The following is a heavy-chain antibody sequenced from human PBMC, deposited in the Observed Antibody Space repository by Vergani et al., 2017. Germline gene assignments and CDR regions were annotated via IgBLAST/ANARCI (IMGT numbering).Heavy chain of an antibody. V-gene: IGHV3-9*01. CDR3: AKVMARGCSGGSCSTYYYYGMDV. J-gene: IGHJ6*02. CDR2: ISWNSGSI. D-gene: IGHD2-15*01. CDR1: GFTFDDYA. Sequence: EVQLVESGGGLVQPGRSLRLSCAASGFTFDDYAMHWVRQAPGKGLEWVSGISWNSGSIGYADSVKGRLTISRDNAKNSLYLQMNSRRAEDTALYYCAKVMARGCSGGSCSTYYYYGMDVWGQGTTVTVSS.